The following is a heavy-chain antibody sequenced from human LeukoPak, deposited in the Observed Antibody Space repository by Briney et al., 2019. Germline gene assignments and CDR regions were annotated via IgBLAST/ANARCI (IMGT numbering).Heavy chain of an antibody. D-gene: IGHD5-12*01. Sequence: SGPTLVNPTQTLALTCTFYGLSLSTSGVGVGWVRQPPGKALGWLAFIYWNDDKRYSPSLKSRLTITKDTSKNQVVLTMTNMDPVATATYYCAHSVTVATPHDAFDIWGQGTMVTVFS. CDR3: AHSVTVATPHDAFDI. CDR2: IYWNDDK. CDR1: GLSLSTSGVG. V-gene: IGHV2-5*01. J-gene: IGHJ3*02.